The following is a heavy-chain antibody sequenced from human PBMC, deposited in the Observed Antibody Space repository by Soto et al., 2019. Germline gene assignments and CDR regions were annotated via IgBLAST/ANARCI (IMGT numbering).Heavy chain of an antibody. Sequence: GGSLRLSCAASGFTFSSYGMHWVRQAPGKGLEWVAVISYDGSNKYYADSVKGRFTISRDNSKNTLYLQMNSLRAEDTAVYYCAKIMTTVTTAVYWGQGTLVTVSS. CDR3: AKIMTTVTTAVY. CDR1: GFTFSSYG. D-gene: IGHD4-17*01. J-gene: IGHJ4*02. CDR2: ISYDGSNK. V-gene: IGHV3-30*18.